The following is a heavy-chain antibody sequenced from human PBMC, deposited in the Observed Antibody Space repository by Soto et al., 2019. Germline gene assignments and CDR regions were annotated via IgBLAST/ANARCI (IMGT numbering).Heavy chain of an antibody. CDR1: GFTFSSYG. J-gene: IGHJ4*02. D-gene: IGHD3-16*02. V-gene: IGHV3-30*18. CDR3: AKALGELSPESYDY. CDR2: ISYDGSEK. Sequence: QVQLVESGGGVVQPGRSLRLSCAASGFTFSSYGMHWVRQAPGKGLEWVAVISYDGSEKYYADSVKGRFTISRDNSKNTLNLQMNSLRADDTAVYYCAKALGELSPESYDYWGQVTLITVSS.